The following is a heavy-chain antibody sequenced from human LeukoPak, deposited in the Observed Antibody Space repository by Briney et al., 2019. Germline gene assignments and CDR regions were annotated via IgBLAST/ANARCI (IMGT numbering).Heavy chain of an antibody. CDR2: TSSSDAGT. D-gene: IGHD2-15*01. CDR1: GFTFSNAW. V-gene: IGHV3-23*01. CDR3: ARAPVTSCRGAFCYPFDY. Sequence: GGSLRLSCAASGFTFSNAWMSWVRQAPGKGLEWVSATSSSDAGTYHADSVRGRFTISRDNSKNTLYLQMNRLRVEDAAVYYCARAPVTSCRGAFCYPFDYWGQGTLVTVSS. J-gene: IGHJ4*02.